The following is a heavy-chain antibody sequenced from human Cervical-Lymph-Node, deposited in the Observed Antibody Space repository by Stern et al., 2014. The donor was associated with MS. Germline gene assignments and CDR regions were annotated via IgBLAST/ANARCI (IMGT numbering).Heavy chain of an antibody. V-gene: IGHV3-9*01. CDR2: RSWNNGSN. Sequence: VQLMQSGGGLVQPGRSLRLSCTASGFTFDDYAMQWVRLPPAKGQECVAGRSWNNGSNAYSASVKGRFTISRDNAKKSLVSQMNSLRPEDTALYYCVKDVDSSIAVSFDYWGQGTLVTVSS. CDR1: GFTFDDYA. CDR3: VKDVDSSIAVSFDY. D-gene: IGHD6-19*01. J-gene: IGHJ4*02.